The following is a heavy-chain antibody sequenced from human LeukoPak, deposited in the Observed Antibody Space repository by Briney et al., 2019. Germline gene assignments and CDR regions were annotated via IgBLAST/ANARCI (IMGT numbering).Heavy chain of an antibody. V-gene: IGHV3-11*01. CDR1: GFTFSDYY. CDR3: AREPGYSYGYGSLGFDY. D-gene: IGHD5-18*01. Sequence: GGSLRLSCAASGFTFSDYYMSWIRQAPGKGLEWVSYISSSGSTIYYADSVKGRFTISRDNSKNTLYLQMNSLRAEDTAVYYCAREPGYSYGYGSLGFDYWGQGALVTVSS. CDR2: ISSSGSTI. J-gene: IGHJ4*02.